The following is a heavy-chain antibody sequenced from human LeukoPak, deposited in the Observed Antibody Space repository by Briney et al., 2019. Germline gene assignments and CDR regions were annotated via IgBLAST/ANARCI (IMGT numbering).Heavy chain of an antibody. Sequence: GGSLRLSCAASGFTFSSYGMHWVRQAPGKGLEWVAVISYDGSKQYYADSVNGRFTISRCNSKNPLFLQMNSLRAEDADVYYCAKDPARQRLWGRPGHFDYWGQGTLVSVSS. CDR1: GFTFSSYG. D-gene: IGHD3-16*01. CDR2: ISYDGSKQ. V-gene: IGHV3-30*18. J-gene: IGHJ4*02. CDR3: AKDPARQRLWGRPGHFDY.